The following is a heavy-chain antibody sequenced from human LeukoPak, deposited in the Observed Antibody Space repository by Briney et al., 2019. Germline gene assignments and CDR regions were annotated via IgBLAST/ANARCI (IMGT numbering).Heavy chain of an antibody. CDR3: TTVADFHPGLHALDM. V-gene: IGHV3-23*01. J-gene: IGHJ3*02. D-gene: IGHD3-3*01. Sequence: GGSLRLSCAASGFTFSSYAMSWVRQAPGKGLEWVSSISGSGGSTYYADSVKGRFTISRDNSKNTLYVQMNSLRAEDTAVYYCTTVADFHPGLHALDMWGPGTMVTVSS. CDR1: GFTFSSYA. CDR2: ISGSGGST.